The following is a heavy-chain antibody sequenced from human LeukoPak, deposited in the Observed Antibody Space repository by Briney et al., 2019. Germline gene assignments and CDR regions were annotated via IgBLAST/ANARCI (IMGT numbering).Heavy chain of an antibody. V-gene: IGHV5-51*01. CDR2: IYPGDSDT. J-gene: IGHJ6*02. D-gene: IGHD3-10*01. CDR1: GYSFTSHW. Sequence: GESLKISCKDSGYSFTSHWIGWVRQMPGKGLEWMGIIYPGDSDTRYSPSFQGQVTISADKSISTAYLQWSSLKASDTAMYYCARHWVVRGAVGGMDVWGQGTTVTVSS. CDR3: ARHWVVRGAVGGMDV.